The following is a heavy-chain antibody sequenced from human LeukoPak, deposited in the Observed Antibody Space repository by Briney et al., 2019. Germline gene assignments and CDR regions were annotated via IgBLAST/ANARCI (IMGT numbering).Heavy chain of an antibody. CDR1: GGSISSSDW. Sequence: SETLSLTCAVSGGSISSSDWWSWVRQPPGKGLEWIGEINHSGSTNYNPSLKSRVTISVDTSKNQFSLKLSSVTAADTAVYYCARGGYVWGSYRYPFDYWGQGTLVTVSS. J-gene: IGHJ4*02. D-gene: IGHD3-16*02. V-gene: IGHV4-4*02. CDR2: INHSGST. CDR3: ARGGYVWGSYRYPFDY.